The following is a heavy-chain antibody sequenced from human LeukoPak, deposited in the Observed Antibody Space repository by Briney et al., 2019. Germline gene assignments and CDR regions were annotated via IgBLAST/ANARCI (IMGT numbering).Heavy chain of an antibody. V-gene: IGHV1-8*01. CDR3: ARGRSGLAAAGTYDY. CDR2: INPNSGRT. D-gene: IGHD6-13*01. CDR1: VYTFTSSD. Sequence: GASVKVSCKASVYTFTSSDINWVRQAAGQGLEGMGWINPNSGRTGDAQKFQGRVTMTANTSISTAYMELSSLRFDDTAVYYCARGRSGLAAAGTYDYWGQGTLITVSS. J-gene: IGHJ4*02.